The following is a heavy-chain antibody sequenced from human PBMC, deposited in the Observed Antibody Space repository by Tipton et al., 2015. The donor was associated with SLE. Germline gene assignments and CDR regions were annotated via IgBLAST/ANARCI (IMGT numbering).Heavy chain of an antibody. J-gene: IGHJ3*02. V-gene: IGHV4-34*01. CDR3: ARGPYYDSSGYSFYAFDI. CDR2: INHSGST. CDR1: GGSFSGYY. D-gene: IGHD3-22*01. Sequence: TLSLTCAVYGGSFSGYYWSWIRQPPGKGLEWIGEINHSGSTNYNPSLKSRVTISVDTSKNQFSLKLSSVTAADTAVYYCARGPYYDSSGYSFYAFDIWGQGTMVTVSS.